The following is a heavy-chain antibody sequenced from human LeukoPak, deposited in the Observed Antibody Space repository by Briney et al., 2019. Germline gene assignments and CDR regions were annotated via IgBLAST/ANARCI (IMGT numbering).Heavy chain of an antibody. Sequence: ASVKVSCKASGYTFTGYYMHWVRQAPGQGLEWMGIINPSGGSTSYAQKFQGRVNMTRDTSTSTVYMELSSLRSEDTAVYYCARDQEAVAGTFDYWGQGTLVTVSS. CDR1: GYTFTGYY. J-gene: IGHJ4*02. CDR2: INPSGGST. CDR3: ARDQEAVAGTFDY. D-gene: IGHD6-19*01. V-gene: IGHV1-46*01.